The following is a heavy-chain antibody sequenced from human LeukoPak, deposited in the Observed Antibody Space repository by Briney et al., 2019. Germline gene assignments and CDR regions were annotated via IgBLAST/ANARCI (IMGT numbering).Heavy chain of an antibody. CDR1: GGSISSYY. J-gene: IGHJ4*02. V-gene: IGHV4-4*07. CDR3: ARAGYYYDSSAYAIDY. Sequence: SETLSLTCIVSGGSISSYYCGWIRQPAARGLELIGRIYISGRTNYNPSLKTRVTMSIDTSKNQFSLKLRSVTAADTAVYYCARAGYYYDSSAYAIDYWGQGTLVTVSS. CDR2: IYISGRT. D-gene: IGHD3-22*01.